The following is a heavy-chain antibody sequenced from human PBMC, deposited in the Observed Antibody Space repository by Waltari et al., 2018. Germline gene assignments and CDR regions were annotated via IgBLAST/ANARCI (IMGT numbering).Heavy chain of an antibody. D-gene: IGHD3-16*02. J-gene: IGHJ4*02. CDR2: IYYSGGT. CDR3: ARDSGYDYIWGSYRFDY. CDR1: GGSISSSSYY. V-gene: IGHV4-39*07. Sequence: QLQLQESGPGLVKPSETLSLTCTVSGGSISSSSYYWGWIRQPPGKGLEWIGSIYYSGGTADNPSRKGRVTIAVDTSKNQFSLKLSSVTAADTAVYYCARDSGYDYIWGSYRFDYWGQGTLVTVSS.